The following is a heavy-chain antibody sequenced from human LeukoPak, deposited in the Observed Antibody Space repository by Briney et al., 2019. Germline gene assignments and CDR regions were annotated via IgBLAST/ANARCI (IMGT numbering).Heavy chain of an antibody. CDR1: GFTFSSYG. CDR2: ISYDGSNK. V-gene: IGHV3-30*18. Sequence: GGSLRLSCAASGFTFSSYGMHWVRQAPGKGLEWVAVISYDGSNKYYADSVKGRFTISRDNSKNSLYLQMNSLRTEDTALYYCAKVQTGAGIGWYYYCGMDVWGQGTTVTVSS. CDR3: AKVQTGAGIGWYYYCGMDV. D-gene: IGHD2-15*01. J-gene: IGHJ6*02.